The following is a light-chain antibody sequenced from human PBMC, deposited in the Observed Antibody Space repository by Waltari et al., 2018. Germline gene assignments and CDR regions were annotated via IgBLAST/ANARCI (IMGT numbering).Light chain of an antibody. CDR2: GAS. J-gene: IGKJ2*01. CDR3: QQYASSVMYT. V-gene: IGKV3-20*01. CDR1: QSLRNNY. Sequence: IVLTQSPGTMSLSPGDRASLSCKASQSLRNNYLAWYQQKPGQAPRLLIYGASSRAAGIPDRFSGSGSGTDFTLTISRLEPEDFAVYYCQQYASSVMYTFGQGTKLEIK.